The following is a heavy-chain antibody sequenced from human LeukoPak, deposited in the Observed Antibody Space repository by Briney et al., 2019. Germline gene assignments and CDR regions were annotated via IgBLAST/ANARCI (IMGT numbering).Heavy chain of an antibody. V-gene: IGHV6-1*01. CDR2: TYYRSTWYN. CDR1: GDSVSSNSVT. CDR3: ARRLTQYDCFDP. Sequence: KAWQTLSLTCAISGDSVSSNSVTWNWIRQSPSRGLEWLGRTYYRSTWYNDYAVSVRGRITVNPDTSKNQFSLHLNSVTPEDTAVYYCARRLTQYDCFDPWGQGTLVTVSS. J-gene: IGHJ5*02. D-gene: IGHD2-2*01.